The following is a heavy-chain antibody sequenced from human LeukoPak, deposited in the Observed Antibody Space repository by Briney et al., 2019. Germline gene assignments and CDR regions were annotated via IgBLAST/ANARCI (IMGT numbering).Heavy chain of an antibody. Sequence: GASVKVSCKASGYTFTGYYMHWVRQAPGQGLEWMGWINPNSGGTNYAQKFQGRVTMTRNTSISTAYMELSSLRSEDTAVYYCARTQLWFGELDTFDPWGQGTLVTVSS. D-gene: IGHD3-10*01. CDR3: ARTQLWFGELDTFDP. J-gene: IGHJ5*02. CDR1: GYTFTGYY. V-gene: IGHV1-2*02. CDR2: INPNSGGT.